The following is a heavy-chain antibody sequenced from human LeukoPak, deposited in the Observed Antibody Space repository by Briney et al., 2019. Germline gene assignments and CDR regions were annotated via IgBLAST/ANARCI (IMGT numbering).Heavy chain of an antibody. V-gene: IGHV3-66*02. CDR1: GFAVSSNY. Sequence: GGSLRLSCAASGFAVSSNYTSWVRQTPGKGLEWVSVIYSGGSTSYADSVKGRFTISRDNSKNTLYLQMNGLRAADTAVYYCARSGGLWYGELWNYYYMDVWGKGTTVTVSS. CDR3: ARSGGLWYGELWNYYYMDV. D-gene: IGHD3-10*01. J-gene: IGHJ6*03. CDR2: IYSGGST.